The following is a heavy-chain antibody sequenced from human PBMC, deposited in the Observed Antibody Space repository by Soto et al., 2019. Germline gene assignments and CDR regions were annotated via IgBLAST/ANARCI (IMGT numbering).Heavy chain of an antibody. J-gene: IGHJ4*02. Sequence: ASVKVSCKASGYAFTDHYIHWVRQAPGQGLEWMGIISPDGGSTRYSQKFQARVTMTRGTSTSTVYMELNSLRSEDTAVYYCARAPRGGVIIVITWAQIDYWGQGTLVTVSS. V-gene: IGHV1-46*01. CDR3: ARAPRGGVIIVITWAQIDY. CDR1: GYAFTDHY. D-gene: IGHD3-3*01. CDR2: ISPDGGST.